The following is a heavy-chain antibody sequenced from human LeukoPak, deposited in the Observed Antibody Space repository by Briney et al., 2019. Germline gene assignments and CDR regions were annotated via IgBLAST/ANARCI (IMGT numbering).Heavy chain of an antibody. CDR1: GFTFSSYA. Sequence: PGGSLRLSCAASGFTFSSYAMHWVRQAPGKGLEWVSAISGSGGSTYYADSVKGRFTISRDNSKNTLYLQMNSLRAEDTAVYYCAKGMVAALYSSGYYFDYWGQGTLVTVSS. V-gene: IGHV3-23*01. CDR2: ISGSGGST. D-gene: IGHD6-19*01. CDR3: AKGMVAALYSSGYYFDY. J-gene: IGHJ4*02.